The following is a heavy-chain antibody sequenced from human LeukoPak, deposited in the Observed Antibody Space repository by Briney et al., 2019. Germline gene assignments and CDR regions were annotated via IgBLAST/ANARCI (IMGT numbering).Heavy chain of an antibody. D-gene: IGHD2-21*01. CDR3: ARETLNCGGDCFDY. CDR1: GFSLSAYE. V-gene: IGHV3-48*03. Sequence: GGSLRLSXIGYGFSLSAYEFNWVRQAPEKGLEWISYINTGVRSAYYAGSVKGRFTISRDDANSAVHLEMNSLRAEDTAIYYCARETLNCGGDCFDYWGQGALVTVST. J-gene: IGHJ4*02. CDR2: INTGVRSA.